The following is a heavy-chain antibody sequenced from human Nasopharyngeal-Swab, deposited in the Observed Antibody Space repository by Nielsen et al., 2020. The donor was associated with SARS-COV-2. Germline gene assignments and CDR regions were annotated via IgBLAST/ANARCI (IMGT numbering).Heavy chain of an antibody. J-gene: IGHJ4*02. CDR2: ISWNSGSI. Sequence: SLRLSCAASGFTFDEYAMHWVRQAPGKGLEWVSGISWNSGSIGYADSVKGRITISRDNAKNSLYLQMNSLRAEDTALYYCAKDYSSGWRPGYYFDYWGQGTLVTVSS. V-gene: IGHV3-9*01. CDR3: AKDYSSGWRPGYYFDY. CDR1: GFTFDEYA. D-gene: IGHD6-19*01.